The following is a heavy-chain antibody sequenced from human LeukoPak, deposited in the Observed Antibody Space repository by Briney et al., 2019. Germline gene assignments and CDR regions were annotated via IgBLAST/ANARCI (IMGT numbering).Heavy chain of an antibody. D-gene: IGHD2-2*02. CDR1: GFTFSTYA. J-gene: IGHJ4*02. Sequence: GGSLRLSCVASGFTFSTYAMSWVRQAPGKGLEWVSGISGSGDSTYYADSVKGRFTISRDNSRDTLYLQMNSLRAEDTAVYYCARSGIQSGYCSSVNCYTGYWGQGTLVTVSS. CDR2: ISGSGDST. V-gene: IGHV3-23*01. CDR3: ARSGIQSGYCSSVNCYTGY.